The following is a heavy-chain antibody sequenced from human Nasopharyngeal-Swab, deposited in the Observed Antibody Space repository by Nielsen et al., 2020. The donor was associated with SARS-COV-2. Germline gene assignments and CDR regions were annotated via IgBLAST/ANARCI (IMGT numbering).Heavy chain of an antibody. Sequence: SETLSLTCAVHVGSFSAYYWSWVRQPPGKGLEWIGEVDHTGRPNNNPSLQSRVTMSVDTSKNQFSLTLSSVTAADTAVYYCARGGYQLLLRSYYYGMDVWSQGTTVTVSS. V-gene: IGHV4-34*01. CDR2: VDHTGRP. CDR1: VGSFSAYY. CDR3: ARGGYQLLLRSYYYGMDV. D-gene: IGHD2-2*01. J-gene: IGHJ6*02.